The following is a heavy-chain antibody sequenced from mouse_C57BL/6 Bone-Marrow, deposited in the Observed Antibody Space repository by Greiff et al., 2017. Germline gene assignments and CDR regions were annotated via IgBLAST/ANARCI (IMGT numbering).Heavy chain of an antibody. Sequence: QVQLQQSGAELVRPGTSVKMSCKASGYTFTNYWIGWAKQRPGHGLEWIGDIYPGGGYTNYNEKFKGKDTLTADKSSSTAYMQFSSLTSEDSAIYYCARTTVVEYYFDYWGQGTTLTVSS. CDR1: GYTFTNYW. CDR2: IYPGGGYT. J-gene: IGHJ2*01. V-gene: IGHV1-63*01. D-gene: IGHD1-1*01. CDR3: ARTTVVEYYFDY.